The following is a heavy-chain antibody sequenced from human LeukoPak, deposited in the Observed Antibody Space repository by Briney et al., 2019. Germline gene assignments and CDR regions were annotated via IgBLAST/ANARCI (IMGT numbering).Heavy chain of an antibody. Sequence: SETLSLTCTVSGGSITSYYWSWIRQPPGKGLEWIGYIYYSGTTNYNPSLKSRVTILVDTSKNQFSLKLSSVTAADTAVYYCARANWNYVLGYWGQGTLVTVSS. CDR2: IYYSGTT. CDR1: GGSITSYY. V-gene: IGHV4-59*01. D-gene: IGHD1-7*01. CDR3: ARANWNYVLGY. J-gene: IGHJ4*02.